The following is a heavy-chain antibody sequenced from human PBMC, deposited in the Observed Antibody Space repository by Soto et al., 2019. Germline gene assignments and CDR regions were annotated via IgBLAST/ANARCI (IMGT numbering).Heavy chain of an antibody. CDR1: GGSISSYY. CDR2: IYYSGST. D-gene: IGHD3-10*01. CDR3: ARESRITMVRGVYYYYGTDV. V-gene: IGHV4-59*01. J-gene: IGHJ6*04. Sequence: SETLSLTCIVSGGSISSYYWSWIRQPPGKGLEWIGYIYYSGSTNYNPSLKSRVTISVDTSKNQFSLKLSSVTAADTAVYYCARESRITMVRGVYYYYGTDVWGKGTTVTVSS.